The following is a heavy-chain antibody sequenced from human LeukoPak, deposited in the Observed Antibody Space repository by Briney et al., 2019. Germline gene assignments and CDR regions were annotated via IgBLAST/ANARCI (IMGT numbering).Heavy chain of an antibody. V-gene: IGHV3-11*06. CDR3: ASKPGEVNY. D-gene: IGHD3-10*01. J-gene: IGHJ4*02. Sequence: PGGSLRLSCAASGFIFSDYYMTWIRQAPGKGLEWVSSISSSSSYIYYADSVKGRFTISRDNAKNSLYLQMNSLRAEDTAVYYCASKPGEVNYWGQGTLVTVSS. CDR2: ISSSSSYI. CDR1: GFIFSDYY.